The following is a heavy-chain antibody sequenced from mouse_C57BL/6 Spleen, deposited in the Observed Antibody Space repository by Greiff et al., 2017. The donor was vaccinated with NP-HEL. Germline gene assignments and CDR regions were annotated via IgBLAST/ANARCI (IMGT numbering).Heavy chain of an antibody. J-gene: IGHJ3*01. V-gene: IGHV14-4*01. CDR3: TTSSGYVGFAY. CDR1: GFNIKDDY. Sequence: VQLKQSGAELVRPGASVKLSCTASGFNIKDDYMHWVKQRPEQGLEWIGWIDPENGDTEYASKFQGKATITADTSSNTAYLQLSSLTSEDTAVYYCTTSSGYVGFAYWGQGTLVTVSA. CDR2: IDPENGDT. D-gene: IGHD3-2*02.